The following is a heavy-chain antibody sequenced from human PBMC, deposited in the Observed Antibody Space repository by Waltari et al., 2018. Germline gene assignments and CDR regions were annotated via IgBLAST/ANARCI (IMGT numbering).Heavy chain of an antibody. D-gene: IGHD1-1*01. CDR1: GCAFSSLS. J-gene: IGHJ4*02. V-gene: IGHV3-21*01. CDR3: ATGGNWSPLGDY. Sequence: EVQLVESGGGLVKPGGSLRLSCAASGCAFSSLSMNWVGPAPRKGLEWVSSISSSSHYIYYAYYADSVKGRFTISRDDAKNSLYLQMNSLRAEDTAVYYCATGGNWSPLGDYWGQGTLVTVSS. CDR2: ISSSSHYIYYA.